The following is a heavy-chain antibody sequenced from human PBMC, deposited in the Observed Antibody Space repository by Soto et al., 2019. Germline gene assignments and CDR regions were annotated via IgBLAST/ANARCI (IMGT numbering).Heavy chain of an antibody. V-gene: IGHV1-2*02. CDR2: INPNSGVT. CDR1: GYTFTGYY. CDR3: ARGVWDNYYDSSGYWTPHLY. Sequence: ASVKVSCKASGYTFTGYYMHWLRQAPGQGLAWMGWINPNSGVTNYAQKFQGRVTVTRDTSISTAYMELSSLRSEDTAVYYCARGVWDNYYDSSGYWTPHLYSGQGTLVTVSS. D-gene: IGHD3-22*01. J-gene: IGHJ4*02.